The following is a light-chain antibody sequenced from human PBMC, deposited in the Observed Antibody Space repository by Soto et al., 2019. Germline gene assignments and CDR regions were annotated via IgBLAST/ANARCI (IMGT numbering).Light chain of an antibody. V-gene: IGLV2-11*01. CDR3: QTWDTSGTGV. CDR1: SSDVGGYSY. CDR2: DVS. J-gene: IGLJ1*01. Sequence: QSVLTQPRSVSGSPGHSVTISFTGTSSDVGGYSYVSWYQQHPGKAPKLMISDVSKRPSGVPDRFSGSKFGNTASLTISGLQAEDEADYYCQTWDTSGTGVFGPGTKVTVL.